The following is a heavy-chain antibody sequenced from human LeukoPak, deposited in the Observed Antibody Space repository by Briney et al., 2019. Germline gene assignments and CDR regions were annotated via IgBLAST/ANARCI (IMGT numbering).Heavy chain of an antibody. J-gene: IGHJ4*02. D-gene: IGHD3-22*01. CDR2: INHSGST. Sequence: SETLSLTCTVSGGSISSYYWSWIRQPPGKGLEWIGEINHSGSTNYNPSLKSRVTISVDTSKNQFSLKLSSVTAADTAVYYCARGPGHYYDSSGYYYVGYWGQGTLVTVSS. CDR1: GGSISSYY. CDR3: ARGPGHYYDSSGYYYVGY. V-gene: IGHV4-34*01.